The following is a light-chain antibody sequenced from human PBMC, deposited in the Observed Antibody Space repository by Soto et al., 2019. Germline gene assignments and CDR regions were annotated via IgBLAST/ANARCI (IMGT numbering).Light chain of an antibody. CDR2: GAS. Sequence: EIVMTQSPATLSVSPGERATLSCRASQSVSSNLAWYQQKPDQAPRLLIYGASTRATGIPARCSGSGSGTEFTLTISSLQSEDFAVYYCQQYNNWPLMYTFGQGTKLEIK. J-gene: IGKJ2*01. V-gene: IGKV3-15*01. CDR1: QSVSSN. CDR3: QQYNNWPLMYT.